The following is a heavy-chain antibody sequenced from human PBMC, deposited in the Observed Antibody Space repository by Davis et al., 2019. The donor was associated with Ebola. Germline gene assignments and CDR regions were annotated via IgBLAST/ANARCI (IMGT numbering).Heavy chain of an antibody. D-gene: IGHD3-10*01. CDR1: GFTFSSYT. V-gene: IGHV3-30-3*01. CDR3: ARPLIYYYASGTYPLDY. CDR2: MSYDGSNK. Sequence: PGGSLRLSCVVSGFTFSSYTMHWVRQAPGKGLEWVAFMSYDGSNKYYADSVKGRFTISRDNSRNTLYLHMNSLRAEDTAVYYCARPLIYYYASGTYPLDYWGQGTLVTVSA. J-gene: IGHJ4*02.